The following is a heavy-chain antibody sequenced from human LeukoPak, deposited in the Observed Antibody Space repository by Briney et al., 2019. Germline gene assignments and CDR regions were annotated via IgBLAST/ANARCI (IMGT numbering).Heavy chain of an antibody. D-gene: IGHD1-26*01. V-gene: IGHV3-23*01. CDR2: ISGSGGST. CDR1: GFTVSSNY. CDR3: AKGDSGSFAYSDY. Sequence: PGGSLRLSCAASGFTVSSNYMSWVRQAPGKGLEWVSGISGSGGSTYYADSVKGRFTISRDNSKNTLYLQMNSLRAEDTAAYYCAKGDSGSFAYSDYWGQGTLVTVSS. J-gene: IGHJ4*02.